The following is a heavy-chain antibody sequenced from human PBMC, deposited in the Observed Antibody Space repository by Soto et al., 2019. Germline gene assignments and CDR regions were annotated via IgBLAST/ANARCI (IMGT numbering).Heavy chain of an antibody. V-gene: IGHV4-31*03. CDR3: AGEPSI. Sequence: QVQLQESGPGLVKPSQTLSLTCTVSGGSISSGGYYWSWIRQHPGKGLEWIGYIYYSGSTYYNPSLVSRVPVAVDTSKNRCSLRLSSVTAAATAVYYCAGEPSIWGQGTLVTVSS. J-gene: IGHJ4*02. CDR2: IYYSGST. CDR1: GGSISSGGYY.